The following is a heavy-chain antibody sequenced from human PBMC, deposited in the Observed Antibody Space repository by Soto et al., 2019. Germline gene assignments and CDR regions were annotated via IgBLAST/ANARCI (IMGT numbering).Heavy chain of an antibody. J-gene: IGHJ5*02. D-gene: IGHD2-15*01. Sequence: GGSLRLSCAASGLTFNRYWMHWVRHAPGKGLVWVSHINTDGSNTNYADSVKGRFTISRDNAKSALFLQMNSLRDEDTAVYYCAREFCSGGNCYTYYFDPWGQGIPVTVSS. CDR2: INTDGSNT. CDR3: AREFCSGGNCYTYYFDP. V-gene: IGHV3-74*01. CDR1: GLTFNRYW.